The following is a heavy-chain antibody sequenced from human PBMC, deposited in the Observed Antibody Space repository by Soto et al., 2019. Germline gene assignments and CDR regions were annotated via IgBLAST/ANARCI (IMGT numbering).Heavy chain of an antibody. CDR3: ARVDAVTYGYAFDY. V-gene: IGHV1-69*13. D-gene: IGHD4-4*01. Sequence: SVKLSCKASAGTFSSYAISWVRQAPGQGLEWMGGIIPIFGTANYAQKFQGRVTITADESTSTAYMELSSLRSEDTAVYYCARVDAVTYGYAFDYWGQGTLVTVSS. CDR1: AGTFSSYA. J-gene: IGHJ4*02. CDR2: IIPIFGTA.